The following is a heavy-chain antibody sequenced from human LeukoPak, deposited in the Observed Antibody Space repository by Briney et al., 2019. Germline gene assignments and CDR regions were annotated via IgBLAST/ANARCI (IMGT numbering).Heavy chain of an antibody. CDR1: GFTFSRYW. Sequence: GGSLRLTCAASGFTFSRYWMHWVRQTPGKGLVWVSRINSDGSSTRYADSVKGRFTISRDNAKNTLDLQMSSLRAEDTAVYYCARNWGPFDYWGQGTLVTVSS. V-gene: IGHV3-74*01. CDR3: ARNWGPFDY. D-gene: IGHD7-27*01. J-gene: IGHJ4*02. CDR2: INSDGSST.